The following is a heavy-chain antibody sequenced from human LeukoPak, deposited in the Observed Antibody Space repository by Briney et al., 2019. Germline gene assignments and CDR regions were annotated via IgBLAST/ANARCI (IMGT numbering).Heavy chain of an antibody. CDR2: IIPIFGTA. D-gene: IGHD5-18*01. V-gene: IGHV1-69*13. Sequence: SVKVSCKASEGTFSSYAISWVRQAPGQGLEWMGGIIPIFGTANYAQTFQGRATITADESTSTAYMELSSLRSEDTAVYYCERRSYGYYYFDYWGQGTLVTVSS. CDR1: EGTFSSYA. CDR3: ERRSYGYYYFDY. J-gene: IGHJ4*02.